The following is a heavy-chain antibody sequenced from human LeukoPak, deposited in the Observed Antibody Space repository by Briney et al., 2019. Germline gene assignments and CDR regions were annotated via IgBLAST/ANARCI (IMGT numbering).Heavy chain of an antibody. CDR1: GGSISSSSYY. CDR3: ARHDCSSTSCYRMRSAFDI. CDR2: IYYSGST. J-gene: IGHJ3*02. D-gene: IGHD2-2*02. V-gene: IGHV4-39*01. Sequence: SETLSLTCTVSGGSISSSSYYWGWIRQPPGKGLEWIGSIYYSGSTYYNPSLKSRVTISVDTSKNQFSLKLSSVTAADTAVYYCARHDCSSTSCYRMRSAFDIWGQGTMVTVSS.